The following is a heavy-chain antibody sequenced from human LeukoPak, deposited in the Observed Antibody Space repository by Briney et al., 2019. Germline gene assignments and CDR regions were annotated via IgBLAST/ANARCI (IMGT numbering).Heavy chain of an antibody. J-gene: IGHJ3*02. Sequence: GGSLRLSCAAFGFTFSSYWMSWVRQAPGKGLEWVANIKQDGSEKYYVDSVKGRFTISRDNAKNSLYLQMNSLRAEDTAVYYCARTGYCTNGVCPWRAFDIWGQGTMVTVSS. CDR1: GFTFSSYW. CDR2: IKQDGSEK. CDR3: ARTGYCTNGVCPWRAFDI. V-gene: IGHV3-7*01. D-gene: IGHD2-8*01.